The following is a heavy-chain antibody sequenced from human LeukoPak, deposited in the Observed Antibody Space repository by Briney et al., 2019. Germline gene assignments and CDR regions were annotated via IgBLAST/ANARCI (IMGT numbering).Heavy chain of an antibody. CDR1: GGSISSFY. CDR3: ARGAAAQYYYYYYGMDV. V-gene: IGHV4-4*07. Sequence: SETLSLTCTVSGGSISSFYWSWIRQPAGKGLEWIGRTYGSGSITYNPSLKSRVTMSVATYKNQFSLKLISVTAADTAVYYCARGAAAQYYYYYYGMDVWGQGTTVTVSS. J-gene: IGHJ6*02. D-gene: IGHD2-2*01. CDR2: TYGSGSI.